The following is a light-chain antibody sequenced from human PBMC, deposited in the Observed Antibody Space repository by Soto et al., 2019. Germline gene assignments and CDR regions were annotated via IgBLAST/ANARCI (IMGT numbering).Light chain of an antibody. CDR1: NIGSKS. V-gene: IGLV3-21*04. CDR2: YDS. CDR3: QVWDSSSDHREV. J-gene: IGLJ2*01. Sequence: SSELTQPPSVSVAPGKTARITWGGNNIGSKSVHWYQQKPGQAPVLVIYYDSDRPSGIPERFSGSNSGNTATLTISRVEAGDEADYYCQVWDSSSDHREVFGGGTKLTVL.